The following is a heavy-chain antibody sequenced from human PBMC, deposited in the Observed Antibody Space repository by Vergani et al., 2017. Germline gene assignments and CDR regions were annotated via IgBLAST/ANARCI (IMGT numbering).Heavy chain of an antibody. Sequence: QVTLRESGPALVKPTQTLTLTCTFSGFSLSTSGMCVSWIRQPPGKALEWLARIDWDDDKYYSTSLKTRLTISKDTSKNQVVLTMTNMDPVDTATYYCARINRYCSSTSCYVYYYYMDVWGKGP. D-gene: IGHD2-2*01. CDR2: IDWDDDK. CDR3: ARINRYCSSTSCYVYYYYMDV. CDR1: GFSLSTSGMC. J-gene: IGHJ6*03. V-gene: IGHV2-70*15.